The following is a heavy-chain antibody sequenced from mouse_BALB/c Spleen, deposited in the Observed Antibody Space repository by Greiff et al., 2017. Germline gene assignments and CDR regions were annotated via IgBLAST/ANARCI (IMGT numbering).Heavy chain of an antibody. Sequence: VQLVESGGGLVQPGGSLRLSCATSGFTFTDYYMSWVRQPPGKALEWLGFIRNKANGYTTEYSASVKGRFTISRDNSQSILYLQMNTLRAEDSATYYCARALLRNWYFDVWGAGTTVTVSS. J-gene: IGHJ1*01. D-gene: IGHD1-1*01. V-gene: IGHV7-3*02. CDR2: IRNKANGYTT. CDR3: ARALLRNWYFDV. CDR1: GFTFTDYY.